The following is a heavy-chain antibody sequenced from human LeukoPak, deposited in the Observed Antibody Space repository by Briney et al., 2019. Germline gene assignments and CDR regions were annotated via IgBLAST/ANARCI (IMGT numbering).Heavy chain of an antibody. V-gene: IGHV4-34*01. J-gene: IGHJ6*03. CDR1: GGSFSGYY. CDR2: INHSGST. CDR3: ARGNYDFWSGYYTSGYYYYYMDV. Sequence: PSETLSLTCAVYGGSFSGYYWSWIRQPPGKGLEWIGEINHSGSTNDNPSLKSRVTISVDTSKNQFSLKLSSVTAADTAVYYCARGNYDFWSGYYTSGYYYYYMDVWGKGTTVTVSS. D-gene: IGHD3-3*01.